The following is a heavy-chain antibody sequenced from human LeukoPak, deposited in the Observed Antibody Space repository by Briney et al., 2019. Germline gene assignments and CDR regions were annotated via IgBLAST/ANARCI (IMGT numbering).Heavy chain of an antibody. CDR3: AREPQSSGWYPYWYFDL. J-gene: IGHJ2*01. Sequence: SETLSLTCTVSGGSISSYYWSWIRQPAGKGLEWIGRIYTSGSTNYNPSLKSRVTMSVDTPKNQFSLKLSSVTAADTAVYYCAREPQSSGWYPYWYFDLWGRGTLVTVSS. CDR1: GGSISSYY. V-gene: IGHV4-4*07. CDR2: IYTSGST. D-gene: IGHD6-19*01.